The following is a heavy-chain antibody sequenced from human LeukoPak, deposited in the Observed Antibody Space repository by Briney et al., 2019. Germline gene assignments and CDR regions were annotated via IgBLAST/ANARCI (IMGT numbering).Heavy chain of an antibody. Sequence: GGSLRLSCAASGFTFSSYGMHRVRQAPGKGLEWVAVISYDGSNKYYADSVKGRFTISRDNSKNTLYLQMNSLRAEDTAVYYCATVVTPYWGQGTLVTVSS. D-gene: IGHD4-23*01. CDR2: ISYDGSNK. V-gene: IGHV3-30*03. CDR1: GFTFSSYG. J-gene: IGHJ4*02. CDR3: ATVVTPY.